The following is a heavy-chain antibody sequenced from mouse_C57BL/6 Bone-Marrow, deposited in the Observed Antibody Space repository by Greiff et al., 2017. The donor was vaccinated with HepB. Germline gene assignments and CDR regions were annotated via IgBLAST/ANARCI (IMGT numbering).Heavy chain of an antibody. J-gene: IGHJ2*01. Sequence: VQLQQSGAELARPGASVKMSCKASGYTFTNYGISWVKQRTGQGLEWIGEIYPRSGNTYYNEKFKGKATLTADKSSSTAYMELRSLTSEDSAVCFCAGWWLLRVFDYWGQGITLTVAS. D-gene: IGHD2-3*01. CDR1: GYTFTNYG. CDR2: IYPRSGNT. CDR3: AGWWLLRVFDY. V-gene: IGHV1-81*01.